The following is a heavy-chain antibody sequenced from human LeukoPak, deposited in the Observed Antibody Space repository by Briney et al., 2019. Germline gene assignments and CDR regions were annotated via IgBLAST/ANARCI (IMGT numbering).Heavy chain of an antibody. V-gene: IGHV4-59*08. J-gene: IGHJ6*02. CDR1: GGSISSYY. CDR3: ARLSSYAGGMDV. Sequence: SETLSLTCTVSGGSISSYYWSWIRQPPGKGLEWIGYIYYSGSTNYNPSLKSRVTISVDTSKNQFSLKLSPVTAADTAVYYCARLSSYAGGMDVWGQGTTVTASS. D-gene: IGHD2/OR15-2a*01. CDR2: IYYSGST.